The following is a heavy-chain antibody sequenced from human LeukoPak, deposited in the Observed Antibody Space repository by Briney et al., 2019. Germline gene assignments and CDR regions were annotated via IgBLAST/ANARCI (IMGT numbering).Heavy chain of an antibody. CDR3: ARRSYGTDYFDY. Sequence: SETLSLTCTVSGGPISSYYWSWIRQPPGKGLEWIGYIYDSGSTNYNPSLKSRLTISVDTSKNQFSLKLSSVTAADTAVYYCARRSYGTDYFDYWGQGTLVTVSS. CDR1: GGPISSYY. V-gene: IGHV4-59*08. D-gene: IGHD3-16*01. CDR2: IYDSGST. J-gene: IGHJ4*02.